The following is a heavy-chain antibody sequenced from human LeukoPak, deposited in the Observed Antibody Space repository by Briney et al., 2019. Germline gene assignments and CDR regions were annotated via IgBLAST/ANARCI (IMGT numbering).Heavy chain of an antibody. J-gene: IGHJ4*02. Sequence: GGSLRLSCAASGFTVSSNYMSWVRQAPGKGLEWLSTITDSAGSTYYADSVKGRFTISRDNSKNTLYLHMNSLRAEDTAVYYCAKLGNFASGSYSDWGQGTLVTVSS. CDR3: AKLGNFASGSYSD. CDR2: ITDSAGST. CDR1: GFTVSSNY. V-gene: IGHV3-23*01. D-gene: IGHD3-10*01.